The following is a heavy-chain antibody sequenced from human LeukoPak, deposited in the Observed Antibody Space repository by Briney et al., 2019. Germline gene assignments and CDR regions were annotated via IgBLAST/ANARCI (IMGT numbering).Heavy chain of an antibody. V-gene: IGHV1-69*05. CDR3: ARTILTGYYPDYFDY. CDR1: GGTFSSYA. Sequence: ASVKVSCKASGGTFSSYAISWVRQAPGQGLEWMGGIIPIFGTANYAQKFQGRVTITTDESTSTAYMGLSSLRSEDTAVYYCARTILTGYYPDYFDYWGQGTLVTVSS. D-gene: IGHD3-9*01. J-gene: IGHJ4*02. CDR2: IIPIFGTA.